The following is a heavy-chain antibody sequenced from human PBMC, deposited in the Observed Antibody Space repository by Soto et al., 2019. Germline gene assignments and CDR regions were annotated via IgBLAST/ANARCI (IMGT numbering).Heavy chain of an antibody. Sequence: GESLKSSCKGCGYSFTSYCIGWVRQMPGKGLEWMGIIYPGDSDTRYSPSFQGQVTISADKSISTASLQWSSLKASDTAMYYCARLGVDPYYYYYYYMDVWGKGTTVTVSS. CDR3: ARLGVDPYYYYYYYMDV. V-gene: IGHV5-51*01. D-gene: IGHD2-8*01. J-gene: IGHJ6*03. CDR2: IYPGDSDT. CDR1: GYSFTSYC.